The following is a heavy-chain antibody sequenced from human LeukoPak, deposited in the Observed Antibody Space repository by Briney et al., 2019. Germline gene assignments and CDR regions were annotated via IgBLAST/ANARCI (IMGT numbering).Heavy chain of an antibody. V-gene: IGHV1-18*01. D-gene: IGHD3-9*01. J-gene: IGHJ6*03. CDR1: GYTFTSYG. CDR2: ISAYNGNT. Sequence: ASVKVSCKASGYTFTSYGISWVRQAPGQGLEWMGWISAYNGNTNYAQKLQGRVTMTTDTSTSTAYMELRSLRSDDTAVYYCASSRFHDILPGQPRSSYYNRNVGGKGPTAPVS. CDR3: ASSRFHDILPGQPRSSYYNRNV.